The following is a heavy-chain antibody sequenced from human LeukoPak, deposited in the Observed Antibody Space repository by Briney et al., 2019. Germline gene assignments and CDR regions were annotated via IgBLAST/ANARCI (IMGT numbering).Heavy chain of an antibody. CDR3: ARHLSGFSSTGGFDP. J-gene: IGHJ5*02. CDR1: GYSFSSYW. Sequence: GESLKISCKGSGYSFSSYWIGWVRQMPGKGLEWMGIIYPGDSDTRYSPSFQGQVTISADKSISTAYLQWSSLKASDTAMYYCARHLSGFSSTGGFDPWGQGTLVTVSS. CDR2: IYPGDSDT. D-gene: IGHD2-2*01. V-gene: IGHV5-51*01.